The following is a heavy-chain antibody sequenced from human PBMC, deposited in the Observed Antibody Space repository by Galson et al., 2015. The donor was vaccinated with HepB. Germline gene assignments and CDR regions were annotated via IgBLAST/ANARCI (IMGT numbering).Heavy chain of an antibody. Sequence: SVKVSCKASRYTFTGYYIHWVRQAPGQGLEWMGRINPNSGGTNYAQKFQGRVTMTRDTSISTAYMELSRLRSDDTAVYYCASLDWYYDFWSGETGYNGVDVWGQGTTVTVSS. CDR3: ASLDWYYDFWSGETGYNGVDV. D-gene: IGHD3-3*01. V-gene: IGHV1-2*06. CDR1: RYTFTGYY. CDR2: INPNSGGT. J-gene: IGHJ6*02.